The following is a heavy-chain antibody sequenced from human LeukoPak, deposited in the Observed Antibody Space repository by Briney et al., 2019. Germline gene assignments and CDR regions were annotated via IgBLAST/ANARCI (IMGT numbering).Heavy chain of an antibody. Sequence: TGGSLRLSCAASGFSLNNAWMNWVRQAPGKGLEWVGRIISKTDGGTADYAAPVKGRFTISRDDSKNMLYLEMNSLKTEDTAVYYCTTVKRWEVPPSNYWGQGTLLTVSS. V-gene: IGHV3-15*01. CDR3: TTVKRWEVPPSNY. CDR2: IISKTDGGTA. J-gene: IGHJ4*02. D-gene: IGHD1-26*01. CDR1: GFSLNNAW.